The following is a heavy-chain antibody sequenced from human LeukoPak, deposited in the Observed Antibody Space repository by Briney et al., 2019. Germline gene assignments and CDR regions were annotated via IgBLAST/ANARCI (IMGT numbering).Heavy chain of an antibody. V-gene: IGHV3-53*01. CDR2: IYSGGST. D-gene: IGHD3-22*01. Sequence: GGSLRHSCAASGFTVSSNYMSWVRQAPGKGLEWVSVIYSGGSTYYADSVKGRFTISRDNSKNTLYLQMNSLRAEDTAVYYCASRNYYDSSGLLDYWGQGTLVTVSS. CDR1: GFTVSSNY. J-gene: IGHJ4*02. CDR3: ASRNYYDSSGLLDY.